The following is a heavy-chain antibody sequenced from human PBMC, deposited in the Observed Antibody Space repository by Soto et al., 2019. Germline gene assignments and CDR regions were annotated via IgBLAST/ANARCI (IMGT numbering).Heavy chain of an antibody. CDR2: IYNDGTYS. V-gene: IGHV3-74*02. CDR1: GFIFKMYW. D-gene: IGHD3-10*01. J-gene: IGHJ4*02. CDR3: TRGPRPISNGTGAY. Sequence: EVQLVESGGGLVPPGGSVRLSCAASGFIFKMYWMHWVRQGPGKGLVWISRIYNDGTYSDYADSVRGRFTVSRDNVNDTVYLKKINLRAEDSGLYYCTRGPRPISNGTGAYWGQGTQVTVSS.